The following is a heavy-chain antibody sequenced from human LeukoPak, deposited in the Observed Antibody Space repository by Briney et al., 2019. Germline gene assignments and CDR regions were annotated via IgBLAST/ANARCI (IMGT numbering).Heavy chain of an antibody. CDR2: IKQGGSEK. CDR3: AREGREGRGFDY. D-gene: IGHD1-26*01. Sequence: TGGSLRLSCAAPGFTFSNYWMSWVRQAPGKGLEWVANIKQGGSEKHYVDSVKGRFTISRDDAKNSLYLQMNSLRADDTAVYSCAREGREGRGFDYWGQGTLVTVSS. CDR1: GFTFSNYW. J-gene: IGHJ4*02. V-gene: IGHV3-7*01.